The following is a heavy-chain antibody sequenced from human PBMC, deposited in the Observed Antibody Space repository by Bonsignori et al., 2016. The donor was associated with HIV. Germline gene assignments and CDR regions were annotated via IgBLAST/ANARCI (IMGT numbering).Heavy chain of an antibody. CDR3: VWSDSDPVIDDAFDI. D-gene: IGHD3-16*02. Sequence: WIRQPPGKALEWLAHIFSNDVKIYRTSLKSRLTISKDTSKNQVVLTMTNMDPVDTATYYCVWSDSDPVIDDAFDIWGQGTMVTVSS. V-gene: IGHV2-26*04. J-gene: IGHJ3*02. CDR2: IFSNDVK.